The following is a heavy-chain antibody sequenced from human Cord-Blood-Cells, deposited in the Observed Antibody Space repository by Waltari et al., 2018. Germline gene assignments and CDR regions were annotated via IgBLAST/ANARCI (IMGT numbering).Heavy chain of an antibody. CDR1: AGSISSSSSY. V-gene: IGHV4-39*01. Sequence: QLQLQESGPGLVKPSETLSLTCTVSAGSISSSSSYWGWIRQPPGKGLVWIGSIYYSGSSSYNRALKSRVTISVYTSKNQFSLKLSSVTAADTAVYYCARRFPYYDFWSGYYDAFDIWGQGTMVTVSS. CDR3: ARRFPYYDFWSGYYDAFDI. CDR2: IYYSGSS. J-gene: IGHJ3*02. D-gene: IGHD3-3*01.